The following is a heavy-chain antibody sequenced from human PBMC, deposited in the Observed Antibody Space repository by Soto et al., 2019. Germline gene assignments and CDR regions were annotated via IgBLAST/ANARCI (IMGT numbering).Heavy chain of an antibody. Sequence: QVQLVQSVAEVKKPGASLKVSCKASGYTFTTYDFNWVRQAAGQGLEWMGWMNSNSGNTGYAQNFQGRVTMTRDTSTRTAYMELSSLRSEDTAVYYCASGGEYGMDVWGQGTTVIVSS. CDR3: ASGGEYGMDV. V-gene: IGHV1-8*01. J-gene: IGHJ6*02. CDR1: GYTFTTYD. CDR2: MNSNSGNT.